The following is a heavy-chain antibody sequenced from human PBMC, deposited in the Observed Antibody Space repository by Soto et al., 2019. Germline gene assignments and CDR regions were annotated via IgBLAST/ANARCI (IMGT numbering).Heavy chain of an antibody. CDR2: IYTSGST. Sequence: PSETLSLTCSVSGGSISSYYWSWIRRPAGKGLEWIGRIYTSGSTNYNPSLKSRVTMSVDTSKNQFSLKLSSVTAADTAVYYCARDLGLSVSSFDYWGQGTLVTVSS. CDR3: ARDLGLSVSSFDY. V-gene: IGHV4-4*07. D-gene: IGHD3-16*02. J-gene: IGHJ4*02. CDR1: GGSISSYY.